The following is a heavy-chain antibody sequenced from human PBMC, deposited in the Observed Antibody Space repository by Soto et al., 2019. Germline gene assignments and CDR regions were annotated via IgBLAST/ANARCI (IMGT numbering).Heavy chain of an antibody. CDR2: IIPVFGTP. D-gene: IGHD3-22*01. CDR1: GGSLSNYG. CDR3: ARGDATKIVVTTYYAMDV. J-gene: IGHJ6*02. Sequence: QVQLVQSGAEVKTPGSSVKVSCKASGGSLSNYGISWVRQAPGQGLEWMGAIIPVFGTPNYAQKFQDRVTITADESTTTVYTEVRSLTSEDTAVYYCARGDATKIVVTTYYAMDVWGQGTTVTVSS. V-gene: IGHV1-69*12.